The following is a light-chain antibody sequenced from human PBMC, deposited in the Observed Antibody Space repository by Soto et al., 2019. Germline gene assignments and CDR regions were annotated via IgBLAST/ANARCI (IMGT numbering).Light chain of an antibody. J-gene: IGKJ5*01. V-gene: IGKV1-39*01. Sequence: DIPITQSPSTLSASVGDRVTITCRASQSISSWLAWYQQKPGKAPKLLISAASSLQSGVPSRFSGSGSGTDFTLTITSLQTEDFANYDGQQGYRTPPYTFGQGTRLEIK. CDR1: QSISSW. CDR2: AAS. CDR3: QQGYRTPPYT.